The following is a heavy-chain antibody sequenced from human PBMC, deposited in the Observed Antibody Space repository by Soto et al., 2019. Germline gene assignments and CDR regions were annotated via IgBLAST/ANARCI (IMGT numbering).Heavy chain of an antibody. CDR3: ARDWSAGGRSLIAAALGFLEPRHMDV. V-gene: IGHV3-20*04. CDR2: INWNGGST. J-gene: IGHJ6*02. D-gene: IGHD6-13*01. CDR1: GFTFDDYG. Sequence: PGGSLRLSCAASGFTFDDYGMSWVRQAPGKGLEWVSGINWNGGSTGYADSVKGRFTISRDNAKNSLYLQMNSLRAEDTALYYCARDWSAGGRSLIAAALGFLEPRHMDVWGQGTTVTVSS.